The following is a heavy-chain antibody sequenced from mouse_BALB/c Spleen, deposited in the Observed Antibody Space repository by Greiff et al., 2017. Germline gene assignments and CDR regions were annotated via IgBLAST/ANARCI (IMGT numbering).Heavy chain of an antibody. D-gene: IGHD1-1*01. V-gene: IGHV5-12-1*01. CDR2: ISSGGGST. J-gene: IGHJ2*01. CDR1: GFAFSSYD. Sequence: EVKLVESGGGLVKPGGSLKLSCAASGFAFSSYDMSWVRQTPEKRLEWVAYISSGGGSTYYPDTVKGRFTISRDNAKNTLYLQMSSLKSEDTAMYYCASSPYYGSSYYFDYWGQGTTLTVSS. CDR3: ASSPYYGSSYYFDY.